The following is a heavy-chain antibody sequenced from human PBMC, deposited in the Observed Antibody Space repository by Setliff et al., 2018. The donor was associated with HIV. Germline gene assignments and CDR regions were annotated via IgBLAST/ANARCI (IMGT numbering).Heavy chain of an antibody. V-gene: IGHV7-4-1*02. Sequence: ASVKVSCKASGYTFTSYAMNRVRQAPGQGLEWMGWINTNTGNPTFAQGFTGRFVFSLDTSVSTAYLQISSLKAEDTAVYYCARDPFRIAARRSYYYYYMDVWGKGTTVTVSS. CDR3: ARDPFRIAARRSYYYYYMDV. J-gene: IGHJ6*03. D-gene: IGHD6-6*01. CDR2: INTNTGNP. CDR1: GYTFTSYA.